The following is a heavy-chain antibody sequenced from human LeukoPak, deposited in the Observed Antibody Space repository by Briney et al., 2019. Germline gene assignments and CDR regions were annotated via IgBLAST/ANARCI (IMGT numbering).Heavy chain of an antibody. CDR2: ISYSGST. J-gene: IGHJ2*01. V-gene: IGHV4-39*01. CDR3: ARPRAGVAAASWYLAL. CDR1: GGSISSSSYY. Sequence: SETLSCTCTVSGGSISSSSYYWGWIRQPPGKGLEWIGSISYSGSTYYNPSLKLRVTISVDTSKNQFSLKLSSVTAADTAVYYCARPRAGVAAASWYLALWGQASLPTVSS. D-gene: IGHD6-13*01.